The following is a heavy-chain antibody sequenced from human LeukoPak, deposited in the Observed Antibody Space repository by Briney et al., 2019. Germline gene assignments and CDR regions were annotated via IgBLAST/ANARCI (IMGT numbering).Heavy chain of an antibody. Sequence: ASVKVSCKASGYTFTDYYMHWVRQAPGQGFEWMGWINPNDGDTNYAQKFQGRVAMARDTSISTAHMEVSRLRSDDTAVYYCARANFLYCSSSTCLFDYWGQGTLVTVSS. CDR2: INPNDGDT. CDR1: GYTFTDYY. J-gene: IGHJ4*02. D-gene: IGHD2-2*01. V-gene: IGHV1-2*02. CDR3: ARANFLYCSSSTCLFDY.